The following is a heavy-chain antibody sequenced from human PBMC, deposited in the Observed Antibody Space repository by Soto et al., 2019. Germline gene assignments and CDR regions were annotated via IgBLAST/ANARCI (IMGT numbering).Heavy chain of an antibody. CDR1: GYTFTSYA. D-gene: IGHD1-26*01. Sequence: ASVKVSCKASGYTFTSYAMHWVRQAPGQRLEWMGWIIAGNGNTKYSQKFQGRVTITRDTSASTAYMELSSLKSEDMAVYYCARDLGVGAASDYWGQGTLVTVSS. CDR2: IIAGNGNT. V-gene: IGHV1-3*01. CDR3: ARDLGVGAASDY. J-gene: IGHJ4*02.